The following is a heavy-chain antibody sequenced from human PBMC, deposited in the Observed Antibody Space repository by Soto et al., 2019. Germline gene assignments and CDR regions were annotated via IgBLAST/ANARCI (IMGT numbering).Heavy chain of an antibody. Sequence: PSLTCTVSGGSISSSSYYWGWIRQPPGKGLEWIGSIYYSGSTYYNPSLKSRVTISVDTSKNQFSLKLSSVTAADTAVYYCARHSTVTYYYYGMDVWGQGTTVTVSS. D-gene: IGHD4-17*01. CDR2: IYYSGST. J-gene: IGHJ6*02. CDR1: GGSISSSSYY. CDR3: ARHSTVTYYYYGMDV. V-gene: IGHV4-39*01.